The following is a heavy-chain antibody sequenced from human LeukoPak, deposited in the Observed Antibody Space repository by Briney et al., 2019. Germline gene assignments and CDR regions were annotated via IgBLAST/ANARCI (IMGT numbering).Heavy chain of an antibody. J-gene: IGHJ4*02. D-gene: IGHD6-19*01. V-gene: IGHV3-30*03. CDR3: ARVGGASSGWYYFDY. CDR2: ISYDGSNK. Sequence: GRSLRLSCAASGFTFSSYGMHWVRQAPGKGLEWVAVISYDGSNKYYADSVKGRFTISRDNSKNTLYLQMNSLRAEDTAVYYCARVGGASSGWYYFDYWGQGTLVTVSS. CDR1: GFTFSSYG.